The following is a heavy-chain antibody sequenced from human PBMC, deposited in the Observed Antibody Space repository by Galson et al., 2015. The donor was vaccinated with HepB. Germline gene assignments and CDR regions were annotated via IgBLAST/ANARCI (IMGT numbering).Heavy chain of an antibody. D-gene: IGHD5-12*01. Sequence: SLRLSCAASGFTFSSYAMHWVRQAPGKGLEWVAVISYDGSNKYYVDSVKGRFTISRDNSKNTLYLQMNSLRAEDTAVYYCASSSSLYSGYGYWGQGTLVTVSS. V-gene: IGHV3-30*04. J-gene: IGHJ4*02. CDR3: ASSSSLYSGYGY. CDR2: ISYDGSNK. CDR1: GFTFSSYA.